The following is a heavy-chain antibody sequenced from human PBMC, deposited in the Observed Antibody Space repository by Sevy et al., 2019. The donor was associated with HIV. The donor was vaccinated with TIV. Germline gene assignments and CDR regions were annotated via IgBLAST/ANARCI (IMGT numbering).Heavy chain of an antibody. CDR2: ISWNSGSI. V-gene: IGHV3-9*03. D-gene: IGHD3-22*01. CDR3: AKSNYYDSSGYLDY. CDR1: GFTFDDYA. Sequence: SLRLSCAASGFTFDDYAMLWVRQAPGKGLEWVSGISWNSGSIGYADSVKGRFTISRDNAKNSLYLQMNSLRAEDMALYYCAKSNYYDSSGYLDYWGQGTLVTVSS. J-gene: IGHJ4*02.